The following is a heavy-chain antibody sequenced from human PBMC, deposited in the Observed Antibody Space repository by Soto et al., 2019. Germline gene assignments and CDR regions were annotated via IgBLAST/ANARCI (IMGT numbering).Heavy chain of an antibody. CDR3: AKPGYYYDSSGYFDY. CDR1: GFTFSSYG. D-gene: IGHD3-22*01. CDR2: ISYDGSNK. V-gene: IGHV3-30*18. J-gene: IGHJ4*02. Sequence: GGSLRLSCAASGFTFSSYGMHWVRQAPGKGLEWVAVISYDGSNKYYADSVKGRFTISRDNSKNTLYLQMNSLRAEDTAVYYCAKPGYYYDSSGYFDYWSQGTLVTVSS.